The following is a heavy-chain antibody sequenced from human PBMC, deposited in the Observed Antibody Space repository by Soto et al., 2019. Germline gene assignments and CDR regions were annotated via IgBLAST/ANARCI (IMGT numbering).Heavy chain of an antibody. J-gene: IGHJ3*02. CDR1: GYTFTSYY. V-gene: IGHV1-46*03. CDR3: ARDPYGDYEVNAFDI. CDR2: INPSGGST. D-gene: IGHD4-17*01. Sequence: ASVKVSCKASGYTFTSYYMHWLRQAPGQGLEWMGIINPSGGSTSYAQKFQGRVTMTRDTSTSTVYMELSSLRSEDTAVYYCARDPYGDYEVNAFDIWGQGTMVTVSS.